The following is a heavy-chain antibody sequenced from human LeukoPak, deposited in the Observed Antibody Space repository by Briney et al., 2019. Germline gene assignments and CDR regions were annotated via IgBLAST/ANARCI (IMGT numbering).Heavy chain of an antibody. J-gene: IGHJ4*02. CDR1: GFTFNTYS. Sequence: GGSLRLSCAASGFTFNTYSMNWVRQAPGKGLEWISYISSTSKTIYYTESVKGRFTISRDNAKNSVYLQMNSLRAEDTAVYYCASALQTPHYWGQGTLVTVSS. V-gene: IGHV3-48*01. CDR2: ISSTSKTI. CDR3: ASALQTPHY.